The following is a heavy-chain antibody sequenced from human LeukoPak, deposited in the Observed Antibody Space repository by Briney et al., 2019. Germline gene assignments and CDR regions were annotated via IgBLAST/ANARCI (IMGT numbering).Heavy chain of an antibody. D-gene: IGHD3-22*01. CDR1: GYSISSGYY. V-gene: IGHV4-38-2*02. J-gene: IGHJ4*02. CDR3: ARFYYYDSSGYYYYFDY. Sequence: SETLSLTCTVAGYSISSGYYWAWIRQPPGQGLERIGSIYHSGSTYYNPSLKSRVTISVDTSKNQFSLKLSSVAAADTAVYYCARFYYYDSSGYYYYFDYWGQGTLVTVSS. CDR2: IYHSGST.